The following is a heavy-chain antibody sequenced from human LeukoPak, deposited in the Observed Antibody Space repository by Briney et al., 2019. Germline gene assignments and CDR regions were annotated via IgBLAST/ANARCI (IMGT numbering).Heavy chain of an antibody. CDR3: SRGQSISAVAV. CDR2: IYYSGST. CDR1: GGSISSYY. J-gene: IGHJ4*02. Sequence: SETLSLTCTVSGGSISSYYWSWIRQPPGKGLEWIGYIYYSGSTNYNPSLKSRVTLSVDTSKNQFSLTVTSVTAADTAVYYCSRGQSISAVAVWGQGTLVTVSS. D-gene: IGHD6-13*01. V-gene: IGHV4-59*08.